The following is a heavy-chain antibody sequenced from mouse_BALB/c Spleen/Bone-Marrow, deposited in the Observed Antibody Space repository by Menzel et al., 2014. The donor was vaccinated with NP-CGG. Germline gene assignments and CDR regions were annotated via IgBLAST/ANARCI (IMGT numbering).Heavy chain of an antibody. J-gene: IGHJ3*01. V-gene: IGHV4-1*02. D-gene: IGHD1-2*01. Sequence: EVNLVESGSGLVQPGGSLKLSCAASGFDFSRYWMTWARQAPGKGLEWIGEINPDSSTINYTPSLKDKFIISRDNAKNTLYLQMSKVRSEDTALYYCAKNYYYGYVAYWGQGTLVTVSA. CDR2: INPDSSTI. CDR3: AKNYYYGYVAY. CDR1: GFDFSRYW.